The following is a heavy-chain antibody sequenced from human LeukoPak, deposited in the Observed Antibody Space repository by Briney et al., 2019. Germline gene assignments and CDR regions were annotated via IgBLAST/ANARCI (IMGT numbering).Heavy chain of an antibody. CDR1: GFTFSDYY. Sequence: PGGSLRLSCAASGFTFSDYYMSWVRQAPGKGLEWVANIKQDGSEKYYVDSVKGRFTISRDNAKNSLYLQMNSLRAEDTAVYYCARAHLNMVRGVIITVWFDPWGQGTLVTVSS. D-gene: IGHD3-10*01. J-gene: IGHJ5*02. CDR2: IKQDGSEK. CDR3: ARAHLNMVRGVIITVWFDP. V-gene: IGHV3-7*01.